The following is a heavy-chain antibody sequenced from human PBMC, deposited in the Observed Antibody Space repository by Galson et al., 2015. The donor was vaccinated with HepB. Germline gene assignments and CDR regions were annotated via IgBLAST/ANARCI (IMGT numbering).Heavy chain of an antibody. CDR1: GFTFSSYA. J-gene: IGHJ2*01. Sequence: SLRLSCAGSGFTFSSYAMNWVRQAPGKGLEWVSAISGSSSSTYYVDSVKGRFTISRDNAKNTLYLQMNSLRAEDTAVYYCAKDVHSTSLDYFDIWGRGTLVTVSS. D-gene: IGHD6-6*01. CDR2: ISGSSSST. CDR3: AKDVHSTSLDYFDI. V-gene: IGHV3-23*01.